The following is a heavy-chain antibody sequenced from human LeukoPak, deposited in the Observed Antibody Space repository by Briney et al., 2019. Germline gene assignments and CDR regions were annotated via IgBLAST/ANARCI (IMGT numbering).Heavy chain of an antibody. Sequence: ASVRVSCKASGYTFTGHFIFWVRQSPGQRLELMAWINPDTGVTNYAQKFQGRVTVASDTSISTAYLDISRLTSDDTALYHCSREASCDSTSCPQDYWAQETLVTVSS. D-gene: IGHD2-2*01. CDR3: SREASCDSTSCPQDY. CDR2: INPDTGVT. J-gene: IGHJ4*02. V-gene: IGHV1-2*02. CDR1: GYTFTGHF.